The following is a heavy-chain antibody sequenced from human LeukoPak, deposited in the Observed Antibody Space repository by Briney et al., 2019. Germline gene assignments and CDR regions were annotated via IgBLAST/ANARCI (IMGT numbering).Heavy chain of an antibody. Sequence: GGSRRLSCAASGFTIRSYRMSWVRQAPGKGLEWVAKIKEDANEEYYVDSVRGRFIISRDNAKNSLFLQMYSLRADDTAVYYCARAGYCTSNSCYSPNFYYMDVWGKGTTVAVSS. CDR3: ARAGYCTSNSCYSPNFYYMDV. CDR1: GFTIRSYR. J-gene: IGHJ6*03. CDR2: IKEDANEE. V-gene: IGHV3-7*01. D-gene: IGHD2-2*01.